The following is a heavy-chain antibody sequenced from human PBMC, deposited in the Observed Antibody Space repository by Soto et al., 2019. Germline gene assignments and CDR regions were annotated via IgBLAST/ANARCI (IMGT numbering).Heavy chain of an antibody. V-gene: IGHV3-23*01. J-gene: IGHJ4*02. CDR2: ISGSGAST. CDR3: AKARHKGWLARFDY. Sequence: EVQQLESGGGLVQPGGSLRLSCAASGFTFSSYAMSWVRQAPGKGLEWVSAISGSGASTYYADSVKGRFTISRDNSKNTPYLQVNSLRVEDTAVYYCAKARHKGWLARFDYWGQGTLVTVSS. CDR1: GFTFSSYA. D-gene: IGHD6-19*01.